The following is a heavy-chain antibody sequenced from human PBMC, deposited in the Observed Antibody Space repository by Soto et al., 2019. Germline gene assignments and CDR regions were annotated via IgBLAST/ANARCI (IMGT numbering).Heavy chain of an antibody. CDR1: GGSFSGYY. V-gene: IGHV4-34*01. CDR3: ARGPIYYYGLGRIYYGMDV. Sequence: QVQLQQWGAGLLKPSETLSLTCAVYGGSFSGYYWSWIRQPPGKGLEWIGEINHSGSTNYNPSLKSRVTISVDTSKNQFSLKLSSVTAADTAVYYCARGPIYYYGLGRIYYGMDVWGQGTTVTVSS. CDR2: INHSGST. J-gene: IGHJ6*02. D-gene: IGHD3-10*01.